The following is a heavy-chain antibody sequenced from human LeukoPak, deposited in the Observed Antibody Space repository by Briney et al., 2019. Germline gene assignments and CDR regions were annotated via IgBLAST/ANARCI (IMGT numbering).Heavy chain of an antibody. CDR1: GFTFSSYA. J-gene: IGHJ6*02. Sequence: GSLRLPCAASGFTFSSYAMSWVRQAPGKGLEWVSAISGSGGSTYYADSVKGRFTTSRDNSKNTLYLQMNSLRAEDTAVYYCAKEGSWRDYYYYGMDVWGQGTTVTVSS. D-gene: IGHD3-3*01. V-gene: IGHV3-23*01. CDR3: AKEGSWRDYYYYGMDV. CDR2: ISGSGGST.